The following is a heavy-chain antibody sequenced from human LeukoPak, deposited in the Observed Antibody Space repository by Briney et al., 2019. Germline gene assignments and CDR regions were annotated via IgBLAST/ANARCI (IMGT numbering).Heavy chain of an antibody. D-gene: IGHD2-2*01. V-gene: IGHV4-34*01. CDR3: ARGREIGYQLPLDY. J-gene: IGHJ4*02. CDR2: INHSGSS. Sequence: SETLSLTCAVSGGSFSGYYWSWIRQPPGKGPEWLGEINHSGSSNYNPSLKSRVTISVDTSKNQFSLKLNSMTAADTAVYYCARGREIGYQLPLDYWGQGTLVTVSS. CDR1: GGSFSGYY.